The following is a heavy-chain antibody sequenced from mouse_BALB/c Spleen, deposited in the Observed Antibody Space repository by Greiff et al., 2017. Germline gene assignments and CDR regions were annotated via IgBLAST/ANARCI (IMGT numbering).Heavy chain of an antibody. D-gene: IGHD2-14*01. Sequence: EVQLVESGGGLVKPGGSLKLSCAASGFAFSSYDMSWVRQTPEKRLEWVAYISSGGGSTYYPDTVKGRFTISRDNAKNTLYLQMSSLKSEDTAMYYCARHKGLNRYDAWFAYWGQGTLVTVSA. CDR2: ISSGGGST. V-gene: IGHV5-12-1*01. CDR1: GFAFSSYD. CDR3: ARHKGLNRYDAWFAY. J-gene: IGHJ3*01.